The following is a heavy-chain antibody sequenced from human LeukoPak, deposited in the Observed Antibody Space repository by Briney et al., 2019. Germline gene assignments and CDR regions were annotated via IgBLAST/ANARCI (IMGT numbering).Heavy chain of an antibody. CDR3: ARHRFGHLFDS. J-gene: IGHJ4*02. D-gene: IGHD3-16*01. CDR1: GGSISSRSYY. Sequence: SETLSLTCTVSGGSISSRSYYWGWIRQPPGKGLEWIGYVYQTGHTHYSPSLKSRVTVSLDTSRNKVSLRVSSVTAADTAVYYCARHRFGHLFDSWGQGILVVVSS. V-gene: IGHV4-61*01. CDR2: VYQTGHT.